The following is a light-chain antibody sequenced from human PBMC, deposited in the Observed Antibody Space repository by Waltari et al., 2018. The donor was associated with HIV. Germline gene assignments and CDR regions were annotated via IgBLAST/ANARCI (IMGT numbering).Light chain of an antibody. V-gene: IGLV1-40*01. CDR1: ISNLGAGYD. CDR2: ANT. J-gene: IGLJ3*02. CDR3: QSYDSSLSEGV. Sequence: QSVLTQPPSVSGAPGQRVTISCTGSISNLGAGYDVPWYQPHPGAAPNLLIFANTNRPSGVPDRFSGSKSGTSASLAITGVQAEDEAVYYCQSYDSSLSEGVFGGGTKLAVL.